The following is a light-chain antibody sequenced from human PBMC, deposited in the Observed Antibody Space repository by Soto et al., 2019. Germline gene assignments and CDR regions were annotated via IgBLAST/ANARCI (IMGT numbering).Light chain of an antibody. J-gene: IGKJ4*01. CDR3: QQRSNWPLT. V-gene: IGKV3-11*01. CDR2: DAS. CDR1: QNVSRY. Sequence: EIVLTQSPATLSLSPGERATLSCRASQNVSRYLAWYQQKPGQAPRLLIYDASSRATGIPARFSGGGSGTDFTLTISSLEPEDFAVYYCQQRSNWPLTFGGRTKMEIK.